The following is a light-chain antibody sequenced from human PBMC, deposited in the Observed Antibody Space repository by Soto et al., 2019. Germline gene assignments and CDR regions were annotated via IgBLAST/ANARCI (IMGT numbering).Light chain of an antibody. V-gene: IGKV3-15*01. CDR3: QQYNNWPMWT. CDR1: QSITRN. Sequence: EVGMTQSTATLSVSPGERATLSCRASQSITRNLAWYQQSPGQAPRLLIYGASTRATGIPARFSGSGSGTEFTLTINSLQSEDFAVYYCQQYNNWPMWTFGQGTKVDI. CDR2: GAS. J-gene: IGKJ1*01.